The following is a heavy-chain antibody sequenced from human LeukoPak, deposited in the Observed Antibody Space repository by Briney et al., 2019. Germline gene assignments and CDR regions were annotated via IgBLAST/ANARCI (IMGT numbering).Heavy chain of an antibody. J-gene: IGHJ2*01. CDR3: VRRDSSTYWYFDL. V-gene: IGHV1-46*01. D-gene: IGHD6-13*01. CDR2: INPSGGRT. CDR1: GYTFSNYY. Sequence: ASVKVSCKASGYTFSNYYIHWVRQAPGQGLEWMGKINPSGGRTVYAQKFQGRVTVTRDTSTSTVYMDLSSLRSEDAAVYYCVRRDSSTYWYFDLWGRGTLVTVSS.